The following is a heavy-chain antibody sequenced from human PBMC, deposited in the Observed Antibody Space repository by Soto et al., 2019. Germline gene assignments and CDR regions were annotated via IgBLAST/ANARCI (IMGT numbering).Heavy chain of an antibody. CDR1: GYTFTNYG. CDR3: ARTDYSVFDY. Sequence: QVQLVQSGAEVKKPGASVKVSCKTSGYTFTNYGITWVRQAPGQGLEWMGWISAYDGETHSAQNRQGTVTMTTDTSTTTVYMELRSLRSDDTAVYYCARTDYSVFDYWGQGTLVTVSS. V-gene: IGHV1-18*01. CDR2: ISAYDGET. J-gene: IGHJ4*02. D-gene: IGHD4-4*01.